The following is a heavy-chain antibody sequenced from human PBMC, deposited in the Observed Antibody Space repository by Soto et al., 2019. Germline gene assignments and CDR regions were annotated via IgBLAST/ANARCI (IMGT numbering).Heavy chain of an antibody. CDR1: GGTFYTYT. J-gene: IGHJ4*02. D-gene: IGHD5-18*01. CDR2: ITPIYPTT. V-gene: IGHV1-69*13. CDR3: ARIPRYSFPTSDDLDS. Sequence: SVKVSYKASGGTFYTYTFSWVRQAPGQGLEWMGSITPIYPTTNYAEKFQGRLTVTADGSTNTAYMELNSLTSEDTAVYYCARIPRYSFPTSDDLDSWGQGTLVTVSS.